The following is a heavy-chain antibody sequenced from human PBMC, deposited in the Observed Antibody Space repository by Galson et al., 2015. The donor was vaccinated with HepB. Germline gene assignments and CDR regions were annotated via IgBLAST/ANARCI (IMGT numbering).Heavy chain of an antibody. CDR2: INPSGDST. D-gene: IGHD1-26*01. Sequence: GYTFTSYYMHWVRQAPGQGLEWMGIINPSGDSTSYAQKLQGRVTMTRDTSTSTVYMELSSLRSEDTAVYYCARVGSRGGSSLAFDYWGQGTLVTVSS. J-gene: IGHJ4*02. CDR3: ARVGSRGGSSLAFDY. V-gene: IGHV1-46*04. CDR1: GYTFTSYY.